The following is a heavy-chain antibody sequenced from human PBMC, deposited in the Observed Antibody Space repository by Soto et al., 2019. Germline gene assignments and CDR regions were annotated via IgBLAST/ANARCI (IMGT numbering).Heavy chain of an antibody. V-gene: IGHV4-34*01. CDR3: ARAPKVSGSSQTRPDF. CDR1: GEGFSGDF. Sequence: SGTMTRTCSLYGEGFSGDFWSWLRQPPGKGLEWIGEISQSGNTNYSPSLKSRVSISIDTSKKQFSLNLASVSAADTAVYYCARAPKVSGSSQTRPDFWGQGTLVTVS. J-gene: IGHJ4*02. CDR2: ISQSGNT. D-gene: IGHD6-6*01.